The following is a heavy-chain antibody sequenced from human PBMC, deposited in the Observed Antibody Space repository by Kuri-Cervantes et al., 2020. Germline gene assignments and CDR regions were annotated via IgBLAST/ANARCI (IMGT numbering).Heavy chain of an antibody. J-gene: IGHJ4*02. CDR2: IWYDGSNK. CDR3: ARDSSGWYPVYYFDY. Sequence: GGSLRLSCAASGFTFSSYGMHWVRQAPGKGLEWAAAIWYDGSNKYYADSVKGRFTISRDNSKNTLYLQMNSLRAEDTAVYYCARDSSGWYPVYYFDYWGQGTLVTVSS. V-gene: IGHV3-33*01. CDR1: GFTFSSYG. D-gene: IGHD6-19*01.